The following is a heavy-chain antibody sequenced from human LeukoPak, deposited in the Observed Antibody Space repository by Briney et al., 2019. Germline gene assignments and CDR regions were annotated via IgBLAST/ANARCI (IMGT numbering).Heavy chain of an antibody. J-gene: IGHJ5*02. Sequence: GGSPRLSCAASGFTFSNYGIHWVRQAPGKGLEWVAVISYDGNNKYYADSVKGRFTISRDNSKNTLFLQMNSLRAEDTAVYYCASLWFGESTNWFDPWGQGTLVTVSS. CDR1: GFTFSNYG. CDR3: ASLWFGESTNWFDP. D-gene: IGHD3-10*01. V-gene: IGHV3-30*03. CDR2: ISYDGNNK.